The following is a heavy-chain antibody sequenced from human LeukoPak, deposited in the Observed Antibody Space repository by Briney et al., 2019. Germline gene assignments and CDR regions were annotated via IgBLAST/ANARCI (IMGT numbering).Heavy chain of an antibody. CDR1: GGSISTGSYY. Sequence: SETLSLTCTVSGGSISTGSYYWNWIRQPAGKGLEWIGRIYTSGSTNYNPSFKSRVTLSVDTSKNQFSLKLNSVTAADTAVYYCARVARSMSSSSEDSWGQGTLVTVSS. CDR3: ARVARSMSSSSEDS. D-gene: IGHD6-13*01. V-gene: IGHV4-61*02. CDR2: IYTSGST. J-gene: IGHJ4*02.